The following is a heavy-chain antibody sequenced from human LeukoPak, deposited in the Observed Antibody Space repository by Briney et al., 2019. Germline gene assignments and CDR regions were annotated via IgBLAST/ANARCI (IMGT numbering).Heavy chain of an antibody. J-gene: IGHJ4*02. D-gene: IGHD5-18*01. CDR2: IYYSGST. V-gene: IGHV4-59*01. Sequence: PSETLSLTCTVSGGSIRSYYWSCIRQPPGKALECIGYIYYSGSTNYNPSLKRRVTISVHTSKNQFSLKLSSVTAADTAVYYCARVQIAYSYGLFDYWGQGTLVTVSS. CDR1: GGSIRSYY. CDR3: ARVQIAYSYGLFDY.